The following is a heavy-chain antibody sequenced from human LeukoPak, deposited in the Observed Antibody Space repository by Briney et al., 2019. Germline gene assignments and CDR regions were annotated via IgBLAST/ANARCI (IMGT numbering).Heavy chain of an antibody. CDR3: ARSSYSSSSSV. V-gene: IGHV3-21*04. D-gene: IGHD6-6*01. J-gene: IGHJ3*01. CDR1: EFTFSTYN. CDR2: ISSNSDSYT. Sequence: GGSLRLSCAASEFTFSTYNMHWVRQAPGKGLEWVSTISSNSDSYTYYADSVKGRFTISRDNAKNSLYLQINSLRAEDTAVYYCARSSYSSSSSVWGQGTMVTVSS.